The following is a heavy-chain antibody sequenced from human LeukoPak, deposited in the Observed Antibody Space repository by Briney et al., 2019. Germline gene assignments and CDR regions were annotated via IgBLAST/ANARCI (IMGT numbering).Heavy chain of an antibody. CDR1: GGSISSYY. D-gene: IGHD3-22*01. V-gene: IGHV4-59*01. CDR2: IYYSGST. Sequence: SETPSLTCTVSGGSISSYYWSWIRQPPGKGPEWIGYIYYSGSTNYNPSLKSRVTISVDTSKNQFSLKLSSVTAADTAVYYCASQGYDSSGYAFDIWGQGTMVTVSS. CDR3: ASQGYDSSGYAFDI. J-gene: IGHJ3*02.